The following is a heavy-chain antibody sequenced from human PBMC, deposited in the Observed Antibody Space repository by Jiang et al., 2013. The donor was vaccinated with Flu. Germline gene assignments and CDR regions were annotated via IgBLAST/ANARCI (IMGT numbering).Heavy chain of an antibody. CDR3: ARRSVYYGSGSYARRYYYGMDV. Sequence: GPGLVKPSETLSLTCTVSGGSISSYYWSWIRQPPGKGLEWIGYIYYSGSTNYNPSLKSRVTISVDTSKNQFSLKLSSVTAADTAVYYCARRSVYYGSGSYARRYYYGMDVWGKGTTVTVSS. CDR1: GGSISSYY. J-gene: IGHJ6*04. V-gene: IGHV4-59*08. D-gene: IGHD3-10*01. CDR2: IYYSGST.